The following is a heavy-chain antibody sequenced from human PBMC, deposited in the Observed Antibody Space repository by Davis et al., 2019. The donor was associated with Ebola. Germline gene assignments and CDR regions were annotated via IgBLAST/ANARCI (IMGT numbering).Heavy chain of an antibody. CDR2: INEDGSDK. CDR3: AKDTSNVWFDV. Sequence: GESLKISCEVSGFTFSNSWMSWVRQAPGKGLEWVANINEDGSDKYYVDSVKGRFTISRDNSKNTLHLQMNSLRVEDTAIYYCAKDTSNVWFDVWGQGTMVTVSS. D-gene: IGHD6-19*01. V-gene: IGHV3-7*03. J-gene: IGHJ3*01. CDR1: GFTFSNSW.